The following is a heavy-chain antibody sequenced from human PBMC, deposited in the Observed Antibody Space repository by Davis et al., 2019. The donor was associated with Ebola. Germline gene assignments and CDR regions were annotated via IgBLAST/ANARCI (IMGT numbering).Heavy chain of an antibody. CDR3: ARWGQGSSWHVDY. D-gene: IGHD6-13*01. J-gene: IGHJ4*02. CDR2: ISYDGSNK. CDR1: GFTFSSYA. V-gene: IGHV3-30-3*01. Sequence: PGGSLRLSCAASGFTFSSYAMHRVRQAPGKGLEWVAVISYDGSNKYYADSVKGRFTISRDNSKNTLYLQMNSLRAEDTAVYYCARWGQGSSWHVDYWGQGTLVTVSS.